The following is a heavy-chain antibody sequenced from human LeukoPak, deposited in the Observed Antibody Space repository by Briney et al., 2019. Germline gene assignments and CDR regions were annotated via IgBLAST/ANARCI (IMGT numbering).Heavy chain of an antibody. CDR1: GGTFSSYA. Sequence: ASVKVSCKASGGTFSSYAISWVRQAPGQGLEWMGGIIPIFGTANYAQKFQGRVTITTDESTSTAYMELSSLRSEDTAVYYCARGTTAHASYYYYYMDVWGKGTTVTVSS. J-gene: IGHJ6*03. D-gene: IGHD4-11*01. CDR2: IIPIFGTA. V-gene: IGHV1-69*05. CDR3: ARGTTAHASYYYYYMDV.